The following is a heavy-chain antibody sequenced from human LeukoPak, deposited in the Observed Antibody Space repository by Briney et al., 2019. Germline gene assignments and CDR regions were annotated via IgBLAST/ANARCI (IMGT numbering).Heavy chain of an antibody. J-gene: IGHJ4*02. D-gene: IGHD5-18*01. V-gene: IGHV3-33*01. CDR3: ARGATDTAMVWSPSGYFDY. CDR1: GFTFSSYG. Sequence: GGSLRLSCAASGFTFSSYGMHWVRQAPGKGLEWVAVIWYDGGNKYYAVSVKGRFTIFRDNSKNTLYLQMNSLRAEDTAVYYCARGATDTAMVWSPSGYFDYWGQGTLVTVSS. CDR2: IWYDGGNK.